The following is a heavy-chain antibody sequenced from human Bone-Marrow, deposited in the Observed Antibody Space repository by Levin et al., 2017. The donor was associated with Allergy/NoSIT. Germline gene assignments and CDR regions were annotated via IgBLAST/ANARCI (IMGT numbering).Heavy chain of an antibody. J-gene: IGHJ3*01. CDR2: SRNRANSYTT. Sequence: PGGSLRLSCVASGFTFSDHYMAWVRQAPGKGLEWVGRSRNRANSYTTEYAASVKGRFTISRDDSKNSLFLQMNSLKTEDTAMYYCARDPSASGAFDVWGQGTMVTVSS. V-gene: IGHV3-72*01. D-gene: IGHD1-26*01. CDR1: GFTFSDHY. CDR3: ARDPSASGAFDV.